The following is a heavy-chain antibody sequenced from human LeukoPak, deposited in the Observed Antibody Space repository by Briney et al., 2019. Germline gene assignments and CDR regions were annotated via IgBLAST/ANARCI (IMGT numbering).Heavy chain of an antibody. J-gene: IGHJ3*02. CDR3: ARDSRNAGLDAFDI. D-gene: IGHD6-13*01. CDR1: GYTFSSYA. CDR2: IKEDGSEK. Sequence: GGSLRLSCTASGYTFSSYAMTWVRQAPGKGLEWVANIKEDGSEKYYVDSVKGRFTISRDNAKNSLYLQMNSLRAEDTAVYYCARDSRNAGLDAFDIWGQGTMVTVSS. V-gene: IGHV3-7*04.